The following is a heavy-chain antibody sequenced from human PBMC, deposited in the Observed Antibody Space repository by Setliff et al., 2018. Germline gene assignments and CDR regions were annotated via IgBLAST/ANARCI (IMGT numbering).Heavy chain of an antibody. CDR3: ARVSRTIVAARGFDY. CDR1: GGTFINYA. V-gene: IGHV1-69*13. Sequence: GASVKVSCKASGGTFINYAISRVRQAPGQGLEWMGGIIPIFGTANYAQKFQGRVTITADESTSTAYMELSSLRSEDTAVYYCARVSRTIVAARGFDYWGQGTLVTVSS. CDR2: IIPIFGTA. J-gene: IGHJ4*02. D-gene: IGHD1-26*01.